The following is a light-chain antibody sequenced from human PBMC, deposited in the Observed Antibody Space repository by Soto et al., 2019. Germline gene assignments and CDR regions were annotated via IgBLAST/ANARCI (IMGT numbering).Light chain of an antibody. CDR3: SSYTTINTLV. CDR1: SSDVGRYKF. Sequence: QSALTQPASVSGSPGQSITISCIGTSSDVGRYKFVSWYQHNPGKDPKLLIYDVSKRPSGVSDRFSGSKSGNTASLTISGLQAEDEGDYYCSSYTTINTLVFGGGTKVTVL. V-gene: IGLV2-14*03. CDR2: DVS. J-gene: IGLJ2*01.